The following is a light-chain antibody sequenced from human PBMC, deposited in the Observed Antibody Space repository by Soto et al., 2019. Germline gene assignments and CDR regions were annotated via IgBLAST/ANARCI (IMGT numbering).Light chain of an antibody. Sequence: QSALTQPASLSGSPGQSITISCTGTSSDIGGYNYVSWYQQHPGKAPKRMIHDVSNRPSGVSNRFSGSKSGNTASLTISGLQAEDEADYYCSSYRASSTTHYVFGTGTKLTVL. CDR3: SSYRASSTTHYV. J-gene: IGLJ1*01. CDR2: DVS. V-gene: IGLV2-14*03. CDR1: SSDIGGYNY.